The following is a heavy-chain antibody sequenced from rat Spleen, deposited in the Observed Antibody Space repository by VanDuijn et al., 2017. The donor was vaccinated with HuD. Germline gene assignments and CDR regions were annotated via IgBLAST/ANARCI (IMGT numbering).Heavy chain of an antibody. CDR3: VRDRYGYPYGVMDA. J-gene: IGHJ4*01. D-gene: IGHD1-4*01. V-gene: IGHV2-13*01. CDR1: GFSLSNYG. Sequence: QVQLKESGPGLVQPSQTLSLTCTVSGFSLSNYGVIWVRQPPGKGLEWMGVIWGNGSPNYNSALKSRLSISRDTSKNQVFLEMNSLQSEDTTTYYCVRDRYGYPYGVMDAWGQGSSVTVSS. CDR2: IWGNGSP.